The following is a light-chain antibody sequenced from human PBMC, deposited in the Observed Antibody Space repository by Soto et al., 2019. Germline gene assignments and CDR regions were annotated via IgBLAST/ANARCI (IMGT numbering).Light chain of an antibody. CDR2: AAS. Sequence: DIQMTQSPSSLSASVGDRVTITCRASQSISSYLNWYQQKPGKAPKLLICAASSLQSGVPSRFSGSGSGTDFTLTISSLQPEDFATYYCQQSYSTPLAFGPGTKVD. J-gene: IGKJ3*01. V-gene: IGKV1-39*01. CDR1: QSISSY. CDR3: QQSYSTPLA.